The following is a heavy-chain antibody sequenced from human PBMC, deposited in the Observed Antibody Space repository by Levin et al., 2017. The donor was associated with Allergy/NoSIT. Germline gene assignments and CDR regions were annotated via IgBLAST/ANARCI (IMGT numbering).Heavy chain of an antibody. Sequence: SETLSLTCAVYGGSFSGYYWSWIRQPPGKGLEWIGEINHSGSTNYNPSLKSRVTISVDTSKNQFSLKLSSVTAADTAVYYCARYPGSGSYYKGYWGQGTLVTVSS. V-gene: IGHV4-34*01. CDR2: INHSGST. CDR1: GGSFSGYY. J-gene: IGHJ4*02. CDR3: ARYPGSGSYYKGY. D-gene: IGHD3-10*01.